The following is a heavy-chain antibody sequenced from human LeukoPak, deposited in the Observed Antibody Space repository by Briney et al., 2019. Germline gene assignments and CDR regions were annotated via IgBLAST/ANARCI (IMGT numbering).Heavy chain of an antibody. CDR1: GFTFSSYW. D-gene: IGHD5-12*01. Sequence: GGSLRLSCAASGFTFSSYWMHWVRQAPGKGLVWVSRLNGDGSSTNYADSVKGRFTISRDNAKNTLFLQMSSLRAEDTAVYYCARDISSGGLYNWFDPWGQGTLVTVSS. J-gene: IGHJ5*02. V-gene: IGHV3-74*01. CDR3: ARDISSGGLYNWFDP. CDR2: LNGDGSST.